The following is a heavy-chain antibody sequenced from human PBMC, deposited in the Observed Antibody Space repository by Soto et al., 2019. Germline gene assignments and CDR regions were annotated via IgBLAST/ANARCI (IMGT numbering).Heavy chain of an antibody. J-gene: IGHJ6*02. V-gene: IGHV1-46*01. CDR3: ARGGAESIYGMDV. Sequence: QVHLVQSGAEVKKPGASVKVSCKASGYTFTSYYMHWVRQAPGQGLEWMGIINPTGGATTYAQKFQGRVTVTRDTSTSTVYMEPSSLRSDDTAVYYCARGGAESIYGMDVWGQGTTVTVSS. D-gene: IGHD3-10*01. CDR2: INPTGGAT. CDR1: GYTFTSYY.